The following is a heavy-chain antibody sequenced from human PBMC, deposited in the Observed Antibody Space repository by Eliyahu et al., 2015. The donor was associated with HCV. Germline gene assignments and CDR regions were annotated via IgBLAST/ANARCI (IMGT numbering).Heavy chain of an antibody. J-gene: IGHJ6*02. D-gene: IGHD3-3*01. CDR3: AREYYDFWSGAPDYGMDV. CDR2: IYYSGST. V-gene: IGHV4-59*01. CDR1: GGSISSYY. Sequence: QVQLQESGPGLVKXSETLSLXCTVXGGSISSYYWSWIRQPPGKGLEWIGYIYYSGSTNYNPPLKSRVTISVDTSKNQFSLKLSSVTAADTAVYYCAREYYDFWSGAPDYGMDVWGQGTTVTVSS.